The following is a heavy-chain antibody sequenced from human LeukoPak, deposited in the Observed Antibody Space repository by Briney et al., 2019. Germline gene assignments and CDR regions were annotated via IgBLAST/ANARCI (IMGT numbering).Heavy chain of an antibody. J-gene: IGHJ4*02. CDR2: ISYDGSNK. Sequence: PGRSLRLSCAASGFTFSSYVIHWVRQAPGKGLEWVAVISYDGSNKYYADSVKGRFTISRDNSKNTVYLQMNSLRAEDTAVYYCARAANWNDGGFDHWGQGTLVTVSS. CDR1: GFTFSSYV. D-gene: IGHD1-1*01. V-gene: IGHV3-30*04. CDR3: ARAANWNDGGFDH.